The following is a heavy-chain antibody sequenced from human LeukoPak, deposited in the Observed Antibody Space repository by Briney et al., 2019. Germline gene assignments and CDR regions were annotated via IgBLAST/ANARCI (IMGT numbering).Heavy chain of an antibody. J-gene: IGHJ5*02. CDR1: GGSISSSSYY. CDR3: ARGDWGWFDP. CDR2: IYYSGST. D-gene: IGHD3-16*01. Sequence: SGTLSLTCTVSGGSISSSSYYWGWIRQPPGKGLEWIGSIYYSGSTYYNPSLKSRVTISVGTSKNQFSLKLSSVTAADTAVYYCARGDWGWFDPWGQGTLVTVSS. V-gene: IGHV4-39*07.